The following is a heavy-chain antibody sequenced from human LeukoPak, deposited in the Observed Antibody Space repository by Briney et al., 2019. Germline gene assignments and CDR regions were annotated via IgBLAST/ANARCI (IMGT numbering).Heavy chain of an antibody. D-gene: IGHD6-19*01. CDR1: GGSISSSSYY. CDR3: ATQNSGWYGGRDY. J-gene: IGHJ4*02. V-gene: IGHV4-39*01. Sequence: SETLSLTCTVSGGSISSSSYYWGWIRRPPGKGLEWIGSLYYSGSTYYNPSLKSRVTISVDTSKNQFSLKLSSVTAADTAVYYCATQNSGWYGGRDYWGQGTLVTVSS. CDR2: LYYSGST.